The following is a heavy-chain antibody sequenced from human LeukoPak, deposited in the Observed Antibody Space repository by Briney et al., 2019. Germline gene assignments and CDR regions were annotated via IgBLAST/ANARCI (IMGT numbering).Heavy chain of an antibody. CDR1: GYSFTSFW. J-gene: IGHJ4*02. CDR3: ARLPCNGTRCHSSAVHFDY. D-gene: IGHD1-14*01. CDR2: IYPVDSDT. Sequence: GESLKISCKGSGYSFTSFWIGWVRQMPGKGLEWMGIIYPVDSDTRYSPSFQGQVTISADKSISTAYLQWSSLKASDTAMYYCARLPCNGTRCHSSAVHFDYWGQGTQVTVSS. V-gene: IGHV5-51*01.